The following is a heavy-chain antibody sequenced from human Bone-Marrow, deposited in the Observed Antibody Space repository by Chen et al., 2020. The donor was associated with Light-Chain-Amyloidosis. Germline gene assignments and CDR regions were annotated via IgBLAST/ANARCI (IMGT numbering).Heavy chain of an antibody. J-gene: IGHJ1*01. CDR1: GFTFSCYS. V-gene: IGHV3-21*01. CDR3: GRRGAVAGTLAS. Sequence: EVQLVESGGGLVKPGGSLRLSCAASGFTFSCYSMNWVRQAPGKGLEWVSSISGRRSYIYCGASVEVRCTISGVHGKTSLYLQLSSLRAEDTAVCHGGRRGAVAGTLASWRQGPLAPAPS. D-gene: IGHD6-19*01. CDR2: ISGRRSYI.